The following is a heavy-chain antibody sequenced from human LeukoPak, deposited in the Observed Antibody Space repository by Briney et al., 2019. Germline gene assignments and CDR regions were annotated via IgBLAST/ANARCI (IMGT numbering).Heavy chain of an antibody. J-gene: IGHJ6*03. CDR3: AKDRNNYYYYYYMDV. CDR2: ISWNSGST. Sequence: PGGSLRLSCAASGFTFDDYAMHWVRQAPGKGLEWVSGISWNSGSTGYADSVKGRFTISRDNAKSSLYLQMNSLRAEDTALYYCAKDRNNYYYYYYMDVWGKGTTVTVSS. D-gene: IGHD1-14*01. V-gene: IGHV3-9*01. CDR1: GFTFDDYA.